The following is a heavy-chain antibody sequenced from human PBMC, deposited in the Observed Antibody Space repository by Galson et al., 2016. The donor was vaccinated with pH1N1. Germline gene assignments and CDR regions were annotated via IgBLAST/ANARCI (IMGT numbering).Heavy chain of an antibody. Sequence: SVKVSCKAPKSTFTKYYIHWVRQAPGQGLEWMGIIDPRYDTTTYSQRFQGRVVLTRDTSTSTVYMEVSSLTSEDTAIYYCAQYSSSSGHPAWGQGTLVTVSS. CDR1: KSTFTKYY. CDR2: IDPRYDTT. CDR3: AQYSSSSGHPA. J-gene: IGHJ4*02. D-gene: IGHD6-6*01. V-gene: IGHV1-46*01.